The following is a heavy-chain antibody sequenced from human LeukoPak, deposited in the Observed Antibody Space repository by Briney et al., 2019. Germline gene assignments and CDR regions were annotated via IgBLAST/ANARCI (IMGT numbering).Heavy chain of an antibody. D-gene: IGHD2/OR15-2a*01. CDR3: ASQYCNSNSCFFDS. CDR2: IYHSGST. V-gene: IGHV4-38-2*02. CDR1: GYSISSGYY. J-gene: IGHJ4*02. Sequence: PSETLSLTCTVSGYSISSGYYWGWIRQPPGKGLEWIGSIYHSGSTYYNPSLKSRLTISLQASMRQVSLNMYSLTATDTAVYYCASQYCNSNSCFFDSWGQGILVTVSS.